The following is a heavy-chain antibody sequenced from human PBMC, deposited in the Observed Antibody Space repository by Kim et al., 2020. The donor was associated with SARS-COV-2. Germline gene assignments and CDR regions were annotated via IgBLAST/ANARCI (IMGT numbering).Heavy chain of an antibody. Sequence: SGPTLVNPTQTVTLTCNFSGFSLSTSGVGVGWIRQPPGKALEWLALVYWDDDKRYSPSLQNRLTIIGDTSKNQVVLTMTNMDPVDTATYYCAHSDWNSSQAQGDPWGQGTLVTVTS. CDR1: GFSLSTSGVG. J-gene: IGHJ5*02. CDR3: AHSDWNSSQAQGDP. V-gene: IGHV2-5*02. CDR2: VYWDDDK. D-gene: IGHD1-7*01.